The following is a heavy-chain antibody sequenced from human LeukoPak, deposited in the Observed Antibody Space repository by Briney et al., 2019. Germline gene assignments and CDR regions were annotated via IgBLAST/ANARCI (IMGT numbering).Heavy chain of an antibody. Sequence: GGSLRLSCAASGFTFSIFWMTWVRQAPGKGLEWVANIKQDGSEKYYVDSVKGRFTISRDNAKNSLYLQMNSLRAEDTAVYYCAQQRGCGSGSLDYWGQGTLVTVSS. V-gene: IGHV3-7*01. D-gene: IGHD3-10*01. CDR1: GFTFSIFW. CDR3: AQQRGCGSGSLDY. CDR2: IKQDGSEK. J-gene: IGHJ4*02.